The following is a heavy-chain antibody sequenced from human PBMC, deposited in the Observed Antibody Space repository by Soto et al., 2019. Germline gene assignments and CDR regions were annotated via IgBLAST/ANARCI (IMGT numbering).Heavy chain of an antibody. CDR1: GGTFSSYA. CDR2: IIPIFGTA. CDR3: AIDKPPAAYYYYYGMDV. J-gene: IGHJ6*02. Sequence: SVKVSCKASGGTFSSYAISWVRHAPGQGLEWMGGIIPIFGTANYAQKFQGRVTITADESTSTAYMELSSLRSEDTAVYYCAIDKPPAAYYYYYGMDVWGQGTTVTLSS. V-gene: IGHV1-69*13.